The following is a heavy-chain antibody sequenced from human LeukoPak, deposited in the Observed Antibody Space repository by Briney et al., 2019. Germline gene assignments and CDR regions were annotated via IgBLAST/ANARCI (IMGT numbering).Heavy chain of an antibody. V-gene: IGHV3-23*01. Sequence: GGSLRLSCAASGFTFSTYAMNWVRQAPGKGLEWVSGISVSGGSTSYAGSVRGRFTISRDNSKNTLYLQMNSLRAEDTAVYYCANMAMVRGLIPGYWGQGTLVTVSS. CDR2: ISVSGGST. CDR1: GFTFSTYA. CDR3: ANMAMVRGLIPGY. J-gene: IGHJ4*02. D-gene: IGHD3-10*01.